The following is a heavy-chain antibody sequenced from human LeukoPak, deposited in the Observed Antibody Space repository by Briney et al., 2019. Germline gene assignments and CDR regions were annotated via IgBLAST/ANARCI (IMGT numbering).Heavy chain of an antibody. CDR3: ARGGAGGGYFPT. D-gene: IGHD3-16*01. Sequence: GGSLRLSCAASGFPFDEYGMSWVRQAPGKGLEWVSGLNWNGGTTGYADSVKGRFTISRDNARNSLHLQMKSLRAEDTAVYFCARGGAGGGYFPTWGQGILVIVSS. CDR2: LNWNGGTT. CDR1: GFPFDEYG. V-gene: IGHV3-20*04. J-gene: IGHJ1*01.